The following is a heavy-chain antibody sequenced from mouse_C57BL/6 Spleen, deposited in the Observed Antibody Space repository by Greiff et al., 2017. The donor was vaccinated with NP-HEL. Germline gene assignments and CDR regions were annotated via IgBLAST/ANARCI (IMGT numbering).Heavy chain of an antibody. CDR3: ARGDYDYDGAWFAY. CDR2: IDPSDSYT. V-gene: IGHV1-59*01. D-gene: IGHD2-4*01. J-gene: IGHJ3*01. Sequence: QVQLQQPGAELVRPGTSVKLSCKASGYTFTSYWMHWVKQRPGQVLEWIGVIDPSDSYTNYNQKFKGKATLTVDTSSSTAYMQLSSLTSEDAAVYYCARGDYDYDGAWFAYWGQGTLVTVSA. CDR1: GYTFTSYW.